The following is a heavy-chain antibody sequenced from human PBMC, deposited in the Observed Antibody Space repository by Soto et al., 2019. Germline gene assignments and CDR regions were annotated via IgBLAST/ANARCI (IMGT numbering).Heavy chain of an antibody. Sequence: EVQLLEAGGGLVQPGGSLRLSCAASGFTFNSSAMSWVRQAPGKGLEWVSTTSGGAGSTYYADSVKGRFTISRDNSKNTLYLQMNSLRAYDTAGYYCAKGRYRICWSDPYFAYWGQGTRVTVSS. D-gene: IGHD6-19*01. CDR2: TSGGAGST. V-gene: IGHV3-23*01. CDR3: AKGRYRICWSDPYFAY. J-gene: IGHJ4*02. CDR1: GFTFNSSA.